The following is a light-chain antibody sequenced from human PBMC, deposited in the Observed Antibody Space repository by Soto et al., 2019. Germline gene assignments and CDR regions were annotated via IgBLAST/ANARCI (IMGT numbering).Light chain of an antibody. V-gene: IGLV2-23*01. CDR3: CSYAGSSTLA. J-gene: IGLJ2*01. CDR2: EGS. Sequence: QSALTQPASVSGSPGQSITISCTGTTSDVGSYNLVSWYQRHPGKAPKLMIYEGSKRPSGVSNRCSGSKSGNTASLTISGLQAEDAADYYCCSYAGSSTLAFGGGTKLTVL. CDR1: TSDVGSYNL.